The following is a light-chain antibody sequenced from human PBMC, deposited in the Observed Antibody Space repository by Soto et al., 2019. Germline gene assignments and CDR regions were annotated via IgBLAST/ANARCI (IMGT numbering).Light chain of an antibody. CDR1: SSNIGARYD. Sequence: QSVLTQPPSASGAPGQRVTISCTGSSSNIGARYDVHWYQQVPGTAPKLLIYGNNNRPSGVPDRFSGSKSGTSASLAITGLQTEDEADYDCQSYDSGLSGYYVFGTGTKVTVL. CDR3: QSYDSGLSGYYV. CDR2: GNN. V-gene: IGLV1-40*01. J-gene: IGLJ1*01.